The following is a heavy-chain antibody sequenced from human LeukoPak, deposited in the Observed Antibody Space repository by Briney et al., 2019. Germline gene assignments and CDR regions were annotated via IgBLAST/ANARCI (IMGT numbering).Heavy chain of an antibody. J-gene: IGHJ6*02. V-gene: IGHV3-23*01. Sequence: GGSLRLSCAASGFTFSSSAMSWVRQVPGKGLEWVSGISSSGGSTNYADSVKGRFTISRDNSKNTLYLQMNSLRAEDTAVYYCARDRGPDYGDQYGMDVWGQGTTVTVSS. CDR2: ISSSGGST. CDR3: ARDRGPDYGDQYGMDV. CDR1: GFTFSSSA. D-gene: IGHD4-17*01.